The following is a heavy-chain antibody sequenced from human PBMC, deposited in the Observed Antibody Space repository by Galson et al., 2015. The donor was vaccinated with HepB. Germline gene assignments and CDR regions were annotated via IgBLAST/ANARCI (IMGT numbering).Heavy chain of an antibody. Sequence: SVKVSCKASGYTFTRYAMHWVRQAPGQRLEWMGWVNAGNGNTKYSQKFQGRVTMTKDTSASTAYMELSSLRSEDTAMYYCAKNLGEGDAFDIWGQGTMVTVSS. CDR1: GYTFTRYA. CDR3: AKNLGEGDAFDI. V-gene: IGHV1-3*01. CDR2: VNAGNGNT. J-gene: IGHJ3*02. D-gene: IGHD3-10*01.